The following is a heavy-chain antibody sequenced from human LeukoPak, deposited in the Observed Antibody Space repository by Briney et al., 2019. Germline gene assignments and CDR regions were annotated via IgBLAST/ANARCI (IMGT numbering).Heavy chain of an antibody. Sequence: GASVKVSCKASGYTFTGYYMHWVRQAPGQGLEWMGWINPNSGGTNYAQKLQGRVTMTTDTSTSTAYMELRSLRSDDTAVYYCARDRCSSTSCYSDYWGQGTLVTVSS. V-gene: IGHV1-2*02. CDR1: GYTFTGYY. D-gene: IGHD2-2*02. CDR3: ARDRCSSTSCYSDY. J-gene: IGHJ4*02. CDR2: INPNSGGT.